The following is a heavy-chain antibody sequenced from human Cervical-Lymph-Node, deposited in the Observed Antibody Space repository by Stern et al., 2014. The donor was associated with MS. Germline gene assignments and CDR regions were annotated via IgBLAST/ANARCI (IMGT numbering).Heavy chain of an antibody. CDR1: GGTFSSYA. V-gene: IGHV1-69*01. CDR3: ARGELKEGLVRGMDV. CDR2: IIPIFGTA. D-gene: IGHD1-26*01. J-gene: IGHJ6*02. Sequence: QVQLVQSGAGVKKPGSSVKVSCKASGGTFSSYAISWVRQAPGKGLEWMGGIIPIFGTASCAQKFQGRVTITADDSTSTAYMELSSLRSEDTAVYYCARGELKEGLVRGMDVWGQGTTVTVSS.